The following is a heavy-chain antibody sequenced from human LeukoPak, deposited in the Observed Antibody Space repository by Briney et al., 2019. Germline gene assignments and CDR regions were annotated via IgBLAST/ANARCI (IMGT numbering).Heavy chain of an antibody. Sequence: SETLSLTCTVSGGSISSGDHYWSWIRQPPGKGLEWIGYIYYSGSTYYNPSLKSRLTISVDTSKNQFSLKLSSVTAADTAVYYCARVEDSSGYDWFDPWGQGALVTVSS. J-gene: IGHJ5*02. V-gene: IGHV4-30-4*01. CDR1: GGSISSGDHY. CDR3: ARVEDSSGYDWFDP. D-gene: IGHD3-22*01. CDR2: IYYSGST.